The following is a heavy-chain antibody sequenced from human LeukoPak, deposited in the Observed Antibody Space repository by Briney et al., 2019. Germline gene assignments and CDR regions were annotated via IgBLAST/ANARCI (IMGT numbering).Heavy chain of an antibody. D-gene: IGHD3-10*01. CDR1: GLTFRSYW. J-gene: IGHJ4*02. CDR3: ARVDGSGSYLGY. CDR2: IKQDGRDN. V-gene: IGHV3-7*03. Sequence: GGSLRLSCVASGLTFRSYWMSWVRQAPGKGLAWVANIKQDGRDNYYVDSVKGRITNSRDNTKNSLYLQMNSLRAEDTAVYYCARVDGSGSYLGYWGQGTLVTLSS.